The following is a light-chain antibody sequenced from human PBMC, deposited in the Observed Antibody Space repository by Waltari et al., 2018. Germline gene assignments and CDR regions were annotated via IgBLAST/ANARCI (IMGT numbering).Light chain of an antibody. Sequence: DIQMTQSPSTLSASVGDTVTITCRASQSVSSWLAWYQQKAGKAPPVLIYDASDVESGVPSRFSGSGSDTEFTLTIGSLQAEDFATYYCQQSYSTPIFTFGPGTKVDFK. CDR2: DAS. CDR3: QQSYSTPIFT. J-gene: IGKJ3*01. V-gene: IGKV1-5*01. CDR1: QSVSSW.